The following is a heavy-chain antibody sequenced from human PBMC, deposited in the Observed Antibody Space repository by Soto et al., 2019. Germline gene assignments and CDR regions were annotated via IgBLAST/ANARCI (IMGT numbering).Heavy chain of an antibody. CDR2: ISGSGGST. V-gene: IGHV3-23*01. D-gene: IGHD1-26*01. CDR3: AKGKSGREYTFDY. CDR1: GFTFSSYA. Sequence: EVQLLESGGGLVQPGGSLRLSCAASGFTFSSYAMSWVRQAPGKGLEWVSAISGSGGSTYYADSVKGRFTISRDNSKNPLYLQMNSLRAEDTAVYYGAKGKSGREYTFDYWGQGTLVTVSA. J-gene: IGHJ4*02.